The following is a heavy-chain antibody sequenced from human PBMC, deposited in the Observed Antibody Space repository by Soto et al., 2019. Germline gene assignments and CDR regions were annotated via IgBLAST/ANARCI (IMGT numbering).Heavy chain of an antibody. V-gene: IGHV4-61*01. CDR1: VASFAVGITT. J-gene: IGHJ4*02. Sequence: QVQLQESGQGLLSLWRPLPLRSLVLVASFAVGITTWGGAGRPPGKGLEWIAYIHYSGSTKYNPSLKSRVTISVDTSRNQVSLRLTSVTAADTAVYYCARSGGGSGWLGGQGTLVTVSS. D-gene: IGHD6-19*01. CDR3: ARSGGGSGWL. CDR2: IHYSGST.